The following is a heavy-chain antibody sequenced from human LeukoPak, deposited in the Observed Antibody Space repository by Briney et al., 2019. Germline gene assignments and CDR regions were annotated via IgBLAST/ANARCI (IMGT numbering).Heavy chain of an antibody. CDR1: GGSISSYY. V-gene: IGHV4-39*01. J-gene: IGHJ4*02. Sequence: PSETLSLTCTVSGGSISSYYWGWIRQPPGKGLEWIGSIYYSGSTYYNPSLKSRVTISVDTSKNQFSLKLSSVTAADTAVYYCAVTDYGDYYFPDYWGQGTLVTVSS. D-gene: IGHD4-17*01. CDR3: AVTDYGDYYFPDY. CDR2: IYYSGST.